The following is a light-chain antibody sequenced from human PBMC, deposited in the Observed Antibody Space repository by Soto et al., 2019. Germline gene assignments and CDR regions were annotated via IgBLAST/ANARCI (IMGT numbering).Light chain of an antibody. J-gene: IGLJ1*01. CDR1: SSDVGGYNY. Sequence: QSVLTQPASVSGSPGQSIPISCTGTSSDVGGYNYVSWYQQHPGKAPKLMIYDVSNRPSGVSNRFSGYKSGNTASLTISGLQAEDEADYYCSSYTSSSTRVFGTGTKLTVL. CDR2: DVS. CDR3: SSYTSSSTRV. V-gene: IGLV2-14*01.